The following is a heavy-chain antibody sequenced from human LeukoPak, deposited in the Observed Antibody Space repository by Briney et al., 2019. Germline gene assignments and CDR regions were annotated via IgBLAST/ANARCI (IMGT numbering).Heavy chain of an antibody. J-gene: IGHJ5*02. D-gene: IGHD3-9*01. CDR2: INPDGNT. CDR1: GDSITMAYY. Sequence: DTRSLTTAVSGDSITMAYYCSCVRMAQGKAFAPIAIINPDGNTNYNPSLKSRVIISVETSKIQISVSLRSVTAADTAMYYCARAHYNILTEYSSSSNWFDPWGQGKLVSVSS. CDR3: ARAHYNILTEYSSSSNWFDP. V-gene: IGHV4-38-2*01.